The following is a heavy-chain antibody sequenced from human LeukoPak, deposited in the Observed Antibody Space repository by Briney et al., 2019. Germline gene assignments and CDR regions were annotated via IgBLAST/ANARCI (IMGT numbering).Heavy chain of an antibody. CDR1: GSASSGDD. CDR3: ARDIHGYDPDY. D-gene: IGHD5-12*01. V-gene: IGHV1-2*02. Sequence: PSVNLSCTASGSASSGDDIHWGRQSPGHGLGGMGWINPNSGGTNYAQKFQGRVTMTRDTSTSTAYRELSRLRSDDTAVYYCARDIHGYDPDYWGQGTLVTVSS. J-gene: IGHJ4*02. CDR2: INPNSGGT.